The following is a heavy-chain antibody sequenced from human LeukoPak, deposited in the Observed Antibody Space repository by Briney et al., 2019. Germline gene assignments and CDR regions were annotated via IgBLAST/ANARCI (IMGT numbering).Heavy chain of an antibody. D-gene: IGHD1-26*01. Sequence: GASVKVSCKASGYTFTGYYMHWVRQAPGQGLEWMGWINPNSGGKNYEQKFQGRVTMTRDTSISTAYMELSRLRSDDTAVYYCARVRRVGATFYYFDYWGQGTLVTVSS. V-gene: IGHV1-2*02. CDR1: GYTFTGYY. CDR2: INPNSGGK. J-gene: IGHJ4*02. CDR3: ARVRRVGATFYYFDY.